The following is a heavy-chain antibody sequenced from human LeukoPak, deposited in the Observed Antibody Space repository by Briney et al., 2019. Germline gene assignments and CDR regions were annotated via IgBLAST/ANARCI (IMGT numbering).Heavy chain of an antibody. CDR2: FDPEDGET. CDR1: GYTLTELS. D-gene: IGHD1-7*01. Sequence: ASVKVSCKVSGYTLTELSMHWVRQAPGKGLEWMGGFDPEDGETIYAQKFQGRVTMTEDTSTDTAYMELSSLRSEDTAVYYCATAFSHLELRDYWSQGTLVTVSS. J-gene: IGHJ4*02. CDR3: ATAFSHLELRDY. V-gene: IGHV1-24*01.